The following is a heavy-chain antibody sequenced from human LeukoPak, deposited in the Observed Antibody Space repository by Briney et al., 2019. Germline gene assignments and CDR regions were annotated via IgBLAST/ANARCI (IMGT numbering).Heavy chain of an antibody. J-gene: IGHJ4*02. CDR2: ISGSGGST. CDR1: GFTFSSYA. D-gene: IGHD6-13*01. V-gene: IGHV3-23*01. Sequence: PGGSLRLSCAASGFTFSSYAMSWVRQAPGKGLEWVSAISGSGGSTYYADSVKGRFTISRDNSKNTLYLQMNSLRAEDTAVYYCAKDPARNYSSSSSIQEPHWGQGTLVTVSS. CDR3: AKDPARNYSSSSSIQEPH.